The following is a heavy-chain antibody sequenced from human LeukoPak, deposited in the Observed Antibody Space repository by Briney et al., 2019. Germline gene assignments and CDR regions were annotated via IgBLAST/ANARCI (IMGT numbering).Heavy chain of an antibody. D-gene: IGHD4-17*01. V-gene: IGHV1-2*04. J-gene: IGHJ5*02. Sequence: GASMKVSCKASGYTFTGYYMHWVRQAPGQGLEWMGWINPNSGGTNYAQKFQGWVTMTRDTSISTAYMELSRLRSDDTAVYYCAREYMTTVTENWFDPWGQGTLVTVSS. CDR2: INPNSGGT. CDR3: AREYMTTVTENWFDP. CDR1: GYTFTGYY.